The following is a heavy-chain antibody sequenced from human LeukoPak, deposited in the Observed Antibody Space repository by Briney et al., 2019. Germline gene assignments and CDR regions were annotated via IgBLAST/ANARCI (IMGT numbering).Heavy chain of an antibody. CDR3: ARQFAY. Sequence: GRSLRLSCAASGFTSSTYQMNWVRQAPGKGLEWVSYISGSGTTIYYADSVKGRFTISRDNAKNSLYLQMDSLRAEDTAVYYCARQFAYWGQGTLVTVSS. J-gene: IGHJ4*02. CDR2: ISGSGTTI. V-gene: IGHV3-48*03. CDR1: GFTSSTYQ.